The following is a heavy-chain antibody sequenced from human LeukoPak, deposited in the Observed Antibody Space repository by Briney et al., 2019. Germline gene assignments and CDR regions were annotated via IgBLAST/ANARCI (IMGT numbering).Heavy chain of an antibody. CDR3: ARDSSGTLSGGGWFDP. Sequence: SETLSLTCTVSGDSISRYYWSWIRQPPGKGLEWIGYIYYTGTTNYNPSLKSRVTITVDTSKNQFSLRLSSVTAADTAMYYCARDSSGTLSGGGWFDPWGQGTLVTVSS. V-gene: IGHV4-59*12. J-gene: IGHJ5*02. CDR1: GDSISRYY. D-gene: IGHD6-19*01. CDR2: IYYTGTT.